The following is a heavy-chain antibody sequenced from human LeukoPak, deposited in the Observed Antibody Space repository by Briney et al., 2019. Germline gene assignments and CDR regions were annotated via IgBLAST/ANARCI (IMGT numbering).Heavy chain of an antibody. Sequence: SETLSLACTVSGGSISSYYWSWIRQPPGKGLEWIGYIYYSGSTNYNPSLKSRVTISVDTSKNQFSLKLSSVTAADTAVYYCARMRHTAIFDYWGQGTLVTVSS. CDR2: IYYSGST. J-gene: IGHJ4*02. CDR1: GGSISSYY. V-gene: IGHV4-59*01. CDR3: ARMRHTAIFDY. D-gene: IGHD5-18*01.